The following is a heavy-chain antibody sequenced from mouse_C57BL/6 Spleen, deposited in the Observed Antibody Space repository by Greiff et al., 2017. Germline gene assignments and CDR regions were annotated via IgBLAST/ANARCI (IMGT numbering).Heavy chain of an antibody. CDR3: GRDGPTRDTMDY. CDR2: IYPVSGGT. D-gene: IGHD1-1*01. J-gene: IGHJ4*01. CDR1: GYTFTDHI. V-gene: IGHV1-11*01. Sequence: VQLQESGAELASPGASVTLSCKASGYTFTDHIMNWVKKRTGQGLEWIGRIYPVSGGTNYNQKFMGKATFSVDRSSSTVYMVLNSLTSEDPAVYYCGRDGPTRDTMDYWGQGTSVTVSS.